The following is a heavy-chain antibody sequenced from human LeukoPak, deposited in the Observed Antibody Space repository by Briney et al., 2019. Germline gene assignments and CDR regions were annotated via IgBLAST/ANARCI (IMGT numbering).Heavy chain of an antibody. J-gene: IGHJ6*02. CDR3: TTDREGGMDV. CDR1: GFSHAW. Sequence: GGSLRLSCAASGFSHAWMSWVRQTPGKGLEWVGRIKSKADGGTTDYVAPVKGRFTISRDDSKNTLYLQMNSLKTEDTAVYYCTTDREGGMDVWGQGTTVTVS. V-gene: IGHV3-15*01. CDR2: IKSKADGGTT.